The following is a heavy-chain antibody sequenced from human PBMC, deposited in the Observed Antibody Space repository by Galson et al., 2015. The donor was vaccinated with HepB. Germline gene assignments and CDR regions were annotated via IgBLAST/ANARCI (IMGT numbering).Heavy chain of an antibody. Sequence: ETLSLTCTVSGGPISSYYWSWIRQPPGKGLEWIGYIYYSGSTNYNPSLKSRVTISIDTSKNQFSPKLSSVTAADTAVYYCASLGDYWGQGTLVTVSS. CDR3: ASLGDY. CDR1: GGPISSYY. J-gene: IGHJ4*02. CDR2: IYYSGST. D-gene: IGHD7-27*01. V-gene: IGHV4-59*08.